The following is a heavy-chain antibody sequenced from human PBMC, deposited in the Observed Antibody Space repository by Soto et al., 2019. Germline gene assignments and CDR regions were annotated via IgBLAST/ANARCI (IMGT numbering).Heavy chain of an antibody. J-gene: IGHJ6*02. CDR3: ARHDCISSSCYYYYYYSMDG. D-gene: IGHD2-2*01. V-gene: IGHV1-24*01. CDR2: VDPEDSKR. CDR1: GYSLSEFS. Sequence: ASVKVSCKASGYSLSEFSMHWVRQAPGKGLEWMGGVDPEDSKRTSAQDFQGRLTLTEDTSAETAYMELSSLRSEDTAVYYCARHDCISSSCYYYYYYSMDGWGQGTTDTVSS.